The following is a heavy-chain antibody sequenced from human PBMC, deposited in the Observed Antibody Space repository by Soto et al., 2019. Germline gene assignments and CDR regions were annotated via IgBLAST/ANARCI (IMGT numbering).Heavy chain of an antibody. Sequence: EVQLVESGGGLVQPGRSLRLSCAASGFTFDDYAMHWVRQAPGKGLEWVSGISWNSGSIGYADSVKGRLTISRDNAKNALYLQMISLRAEYRALYCCAIGVAAWAFFDSWAQGPLVTVS. CDR1: GFTFDDYA. J-gene: IGHJ4*02. D-gene: IGHD6-25*01. CDR2: ISWNSGSI. CDR3: AIGVAAWAFFDS. V-gene: IGHV3-9*01.